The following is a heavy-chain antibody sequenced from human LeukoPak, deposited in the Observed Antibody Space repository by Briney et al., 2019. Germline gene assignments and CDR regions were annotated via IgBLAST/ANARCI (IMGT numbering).Heavy chain of an antibody. CDR3: AKEVGYGSPYFDY. Sequence: PGGSLRLSCAASGFTFSNYGMHWVRQAPGEGLEWVALISFDESSEYYADSVKGRFSISRDNSKNTLYLQMNNARVDDTAVYYCAKEVGYGSPYFDYWGQGTLVTVSS. V-gene: IGHV3-30*18. J-gene: IGHJ4*02. CDR2: ISFDESSE. D-gene: IGHD5-12*01. CDR1: GFTFSNYG.